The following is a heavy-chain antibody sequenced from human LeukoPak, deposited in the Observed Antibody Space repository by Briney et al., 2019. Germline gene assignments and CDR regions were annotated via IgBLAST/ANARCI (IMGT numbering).Heavy chain of an antibody. CDR2: ISNGGSPI. CDR1: GFSFSAHS. J-gene: IGHJ5*02. D-gene: IGHD6-13*01. V-gene: IGHV3-48*04. Sequence: PGGSLRLSCAASGFSFSAHSMNWVRQAPGKGLEWVSFISNGGSPIYYADSVKGRFTISRDNAKNSLYLQMNSLRAEDTAVHYCARDRYSSSWYGGVYWFDPWGQGTLVTVSS. CDR3: ARDRYSSSWYGGVYWFDP.